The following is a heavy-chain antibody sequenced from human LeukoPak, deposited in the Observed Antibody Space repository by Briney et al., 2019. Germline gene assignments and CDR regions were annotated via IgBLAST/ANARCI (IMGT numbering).Heavy chain of an antibody. D-gene: IGHD4-11*01. J-gene: IGHJ5*02. V-gene: IGHV3-30*18. CDR2: ISHDGSNK. Sequence: PGGSLRLSCAASGFTFSTYGMHWVRQAPGKGLEWVAVISHDGSNKYYADSVKGRFTISRDNSKNTLYLQMNSLRDDDTAVYYCAKVPTTWGQGTLVTVSS. CDR3: AKVPTT. CDR1: GFTFSTYG.